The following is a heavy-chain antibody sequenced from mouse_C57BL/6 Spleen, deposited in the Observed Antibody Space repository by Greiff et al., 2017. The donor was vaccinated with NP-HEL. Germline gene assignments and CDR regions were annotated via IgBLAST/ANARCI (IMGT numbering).Heavy chain of an antibody. CDR1: GFTFSDYG. CDR3: ARHYYGRGFAY. Sequence: DVKLVESGGGLVKPGGSLKLSCAASGFTFSDYGMHWVRQAPEKGLEWVAYISSGSSTIYYADTVKGRFTISRDNAKNTLFLQMTSLRSEDTAMYYCARHYYGRGFAYWGQGTLVTVSA. J-gene: IGHJ3*01. V-gene: IGHV5-17*01. CDR2: ISSGSSTI. D-gene: IGHD1-1*01.